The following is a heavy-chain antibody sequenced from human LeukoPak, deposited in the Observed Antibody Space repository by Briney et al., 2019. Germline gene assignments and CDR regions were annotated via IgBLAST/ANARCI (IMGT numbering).Heavy chain of an antibody. J-gene: IGHJ4*02. V-gene: IGHV1-18*01. D-gene: IGHD3-10*01. CDR1: GYTFTSYG. CDR3: ARDMPIMVRGVTLIRPFDY. Sequence: GASVKVSCKASGYTFTSYGISWVRQAPGQGLEWMGWISAYNGNTNYAQKLQGRVTMTTDTSTSTAYMELRSLRSDDTAVYYCARDMPIMVRGVTLIRPFDYWGQGTLVTVSS. CDR2: ISAYNGNT.